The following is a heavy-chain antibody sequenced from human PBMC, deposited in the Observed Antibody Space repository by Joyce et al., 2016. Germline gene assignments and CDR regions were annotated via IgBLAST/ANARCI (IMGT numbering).Heavy chain of an antibody. J-gene: IGHJ5*02. V-gene: IGHV1-69*01. CDR1: GDTFSSFP. CDR2: IIPMFRTA. CDR3: AGGSDCYNWFDP. Sequence: QIQLVQSGAEVKEPGCSGKVSCKASGDTFSSFPISWVRLTPGVVLEWIGVIIPMFRTANYEPKFQGRVTITADESTNTAFLELHSLRSEDTAIYYCAGGSDCYNWFDPWGQGSLVTVSS. D-gene: IGHD2-21*02.